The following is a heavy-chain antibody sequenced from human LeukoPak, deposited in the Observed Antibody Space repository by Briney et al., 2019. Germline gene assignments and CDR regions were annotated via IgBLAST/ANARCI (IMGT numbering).Heavy chain of an antibody. CDR1: GFTFSNYA. J-gene: IGHJ4*02. V-gene: IGHV3-30*04. CDR3: ARGLFRFCSSGSCLSPFDY. CDR2: ISYDGSNK. D-gene: IGHD2-15*01. Sequence: GGSLRLSYAVSGFTFSNYAMHWVRQAPGKGLEWVAVISYDGSNKNYGDSVKGRFTISRDNSKKTLYLQMNSLRAEDTAVYYCARGLFRFCSSGSCLSPFDYWGQGTLVTVSS.